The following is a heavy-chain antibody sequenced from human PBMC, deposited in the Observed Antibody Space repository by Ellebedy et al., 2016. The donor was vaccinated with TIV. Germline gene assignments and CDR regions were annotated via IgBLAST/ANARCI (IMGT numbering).Heavy chain of an antibody. CDR3: EKFHLPLTGPEA. CDR2: IPRNDTT. V-gene: IGHV4-4*02. Sequence: MPSETLSLTCVVSGASIRSNHWWSWVRQPTGKGLEWIGEIPRNDTTNYNPSLESRVTMAVDDTRNQFSLRLTSVTAADTAVYYCEKFHLPLTGPEAWGQGTLVTVSA. CDR1: GASIRSNHW. J-gene: IGHJ5*02. D-gene: IGHD1-20*01.